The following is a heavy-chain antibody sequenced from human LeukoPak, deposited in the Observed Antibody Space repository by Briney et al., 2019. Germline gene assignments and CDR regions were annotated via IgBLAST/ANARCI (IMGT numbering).Heavy chain of an antibody. V-gene: IGHV4-31*03. CDR1: GDSINSGGYY. CDR3: VRDRWSVGAFDI. Sequence: SETLSLTCSVSGDSINSGGYYWSWIRQYPGKGLEWIGYIYHTGTTYYNPSLDSRATLSLDTSKNQFSLKVNSVTAADTAVYYCVRDRWSVGAFDIWGQGTMVTVS. J-gene: IGHJ3*02. CDR2: IYHTGTT. D-gene: IGHD3-3*01.